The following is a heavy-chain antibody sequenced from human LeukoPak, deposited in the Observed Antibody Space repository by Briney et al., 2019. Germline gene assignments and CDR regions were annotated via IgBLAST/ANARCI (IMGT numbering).Heavy chain of an antibody. Sequence: PSETLSLTCTVSGGSISSYYWSWIRQPPGKGLEWIGYIYYSGSTNYNPSLKSRVTISVDTSKNQFSLKLSSVTAADTAVYYCARDSFRSGVDYWGQGTLDTVSS. CDR1: GGSISSYY. CDR3: ARDSFRSGVDY. CDR2: IYYSGST. V-gene: IGHV4-59*01. J-gene: IGHJ4*02. D-gene: IGHD1-26*01.